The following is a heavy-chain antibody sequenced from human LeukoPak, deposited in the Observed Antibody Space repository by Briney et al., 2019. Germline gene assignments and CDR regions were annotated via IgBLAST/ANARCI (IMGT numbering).Heavy chain of an antibody. J-gene: IGHJ4*02. D-gene: IGHD2-2*01. CDR1: GFTFSSYA. Sequence: GRSLGLSCAASGFTFSSYAMHWVRQAPGKGLEWVAVISYDGINKYYADSVKGRFTISRDNSKNTLFLQMNSLRVEDTAVYYCAKGYCSSTSCLKTDWGQGTLVTVSS. CDR3: AKGYCSSTSCLKTD. CDR2: ISYDGINK. V-gene: IGHV3-30*18.